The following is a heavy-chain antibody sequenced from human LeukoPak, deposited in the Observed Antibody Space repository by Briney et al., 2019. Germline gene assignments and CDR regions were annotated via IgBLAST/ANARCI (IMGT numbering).Heavy chain of an antibody. CDR2: INPSGGNT. CDR3: ARTFYGDYTNYFDY. D-gene: IGHD4-17*01. CDR1: GYTFTSYY. J-gene: IGHJ4*02. Sequence: EASVKVSCKASGYTFTSYYMHWVRQAPGQGLEWMGIINPSGGNTSYAQKFQGRVTMTRDTSTSTVYMELSSVRSEDTAVYYRARTFYGDYTNYFDYWAREPWSPSPQ. V-gene: IGHV1-46*01.